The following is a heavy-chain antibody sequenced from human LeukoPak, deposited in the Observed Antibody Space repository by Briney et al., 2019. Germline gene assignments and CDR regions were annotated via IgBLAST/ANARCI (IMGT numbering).Heavy chain of an antibody. V-gene: IGHV3-74*01. CDR1: GFTFSNYW. J-gene: IGHJ5*02. Sequence: GGSLRLSCVASGFTFSNYWMHWVRQPPGKGLVWVSRIYVDGRTTNYAGSVKGRFTISRDNAKNTVYLEMNSLSVEDTATYYCIRDFRSADLWGQGTLVTVTS. CDR2: IYVDGRTT. CDR3: IRDFRSADL.